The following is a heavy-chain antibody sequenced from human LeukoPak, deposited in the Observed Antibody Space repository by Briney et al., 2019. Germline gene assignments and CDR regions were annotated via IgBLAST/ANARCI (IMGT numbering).Heavy chain of an antibody. J-gene: IGHJ6*04. CDR2: ISSSGSTI. Sequence: GGSLRLSCAASGFTFSSYEMSLVRPAPRKGPGWVSYISSSGSTIYYADSVKDRFTISRDNPKNSLYLQMNSLRAEDRAVYYCAGRGITMIGCVWGKGTTVTISS. V-gene: IGHV3-48*03. D-gene: IGHD3-10*02. CDR3: AGRGITMIGCV. CDR1: GFTFSSYE.